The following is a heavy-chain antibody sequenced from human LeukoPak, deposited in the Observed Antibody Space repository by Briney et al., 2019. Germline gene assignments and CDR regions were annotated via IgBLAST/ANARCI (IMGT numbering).Heavy chain of an antibody. Sequence: GGSLRLSCAASGFTFSSYEMNWVRQAPGKGLEWVSYISSSGSTIYYADSVKGRFTISRDNAENTLYLQMNSLRAEDTAVYYCATGYCSSTSCFRWGQGTLVTVSS. CDR3: ATGYCSSTSCFR. CDR2: ISSSGSTI. V-gene: IGHV3-48*03. J-gene: IGHJ4*02. CDR1: GFTFSSYE. D-gene: IGHD2-2*01.